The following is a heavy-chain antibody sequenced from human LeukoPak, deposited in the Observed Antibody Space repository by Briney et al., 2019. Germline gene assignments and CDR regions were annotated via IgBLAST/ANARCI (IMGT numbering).Heavy chain of an antibody. V-gene: IGHV1-2*02. CDR1: GYTFTGYY. CDR3: ARGRFVAVPAAMYYFDY. J-gene: IGHJ4*02. CDR2: INPNSGGT. D-gene: IGHD2-2*01. Sequence: ASVKVSCKASGYTFTGYYMHWVRQAPGQGLEWMGWINPNSGGTNYAQKFQGRVTMTRDTSISTAYMELSRLRSDDTAVYYCARGRFVAVPAAMYYFDYWGQGTLVTVSS.